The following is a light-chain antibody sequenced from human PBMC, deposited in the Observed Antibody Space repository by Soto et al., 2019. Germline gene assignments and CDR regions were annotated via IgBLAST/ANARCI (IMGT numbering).Light chain of an antibody. V-gene: IGKV3-20*01. CDR1: QSLLHSNGYNY. CDR3: QQYGSSPLFT. J-gene: IGKJ3*01. Sequence: DIVVTQSPLSLPVTPGEPASISCRSSQSLLHSNGYNYLDWYQQKPGQAPRLLIYGASSRATGIPDRFSGSGSGTDFTLTISRLEPEDFAVYYCQQYGSSPLFTFGPGTKVDIK. CDR2: GAS.